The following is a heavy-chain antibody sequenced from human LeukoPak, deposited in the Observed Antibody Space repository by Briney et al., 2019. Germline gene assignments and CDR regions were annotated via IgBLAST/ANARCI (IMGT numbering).Heavy chain of an antibody. CDR1: GVSISSSNYY. V-gene: IGHV4-61*01. CDR2: IYYTGST. Sequence: PSETLSLTCTVSGVSISSSNYYWSWIRQPPGKGLEWIGYIYYTGSTYYNPSLKSRVTISVDTSKNQFSLKLSSVTAADTAVYYCARASGSYRLNAFDIWGQGTMVTVSS. D-gene: IGHD1-26*01. J-gene: IGHJ3*02. CDR3: ARASGSYRLNAFDI.